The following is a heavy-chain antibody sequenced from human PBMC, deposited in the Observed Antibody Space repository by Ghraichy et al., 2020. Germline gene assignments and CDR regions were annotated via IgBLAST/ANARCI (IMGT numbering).Heavy chain of an antibody. D-gene: IGHD3-3*01. V-gene: IGHV4-34*01. CDR3: ARGGNTYYDFWSGPTPRRYGMDV. Sequence: SQTLSLTCAVYGGSFSGYYWSWIRQPPGKGLEWIGEINHSGSTNYNPSLKSRVTISVDTSKNQFSLKLSSVTAADTAVYYCARGGNTYYDFWSGPTPRRYGMDVWGQGTTVTVSS. CDR2: INHSGST. J-gene: IGHJ6*02. CDR1: GGSFSGYY.